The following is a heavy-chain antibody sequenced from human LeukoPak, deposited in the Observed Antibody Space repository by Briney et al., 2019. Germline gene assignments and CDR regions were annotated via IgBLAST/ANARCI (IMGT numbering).Heavy chain of an antibody. CDR2: INPNSGGT. D-gene: IGHD3-10*01. J-gene: IGHJ4*02. Sequence: ASVKVSCRASGYTFTGYYMHWVLQAPGQELEWMGWINPNSGGTNYAQKFQGRVTMTRDTSISTAYMVLNRLRSDDTAVYYCAREYYYGSGNYYNRIDYWGQGTLVTVSS. V-gene: IGHV1-2*02. CDR3: AREYYYGSGNYYNRIDY. CDR1: GYTFTGYY.